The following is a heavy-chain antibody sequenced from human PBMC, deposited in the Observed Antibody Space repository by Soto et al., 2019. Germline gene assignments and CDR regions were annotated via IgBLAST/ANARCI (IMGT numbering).Heavy chain of an antibody. Sequence: HRGGSLRVSCAASGFTFSSYAMSWVRQAPGKGLEWVSAISGSGGSTYYADSVKGRFTISRDNSKNTLYLQMNSLRAEDTAVYYCAKAYYDFWSGSSDWGQGTLVTVSS. V-gene: IGHV3-23*01. D-gene: IGHD3-3*01. J-gene: IGHJ4*02. CDR3: AKAYYDFWSGSSD. CDR1: GFTFSSYA. CDR2: ISGSGGST.